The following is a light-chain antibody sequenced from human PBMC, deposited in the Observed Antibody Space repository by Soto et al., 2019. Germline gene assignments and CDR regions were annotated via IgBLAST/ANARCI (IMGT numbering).Light chain of an antibody. CDR2: DAS. CDR1: QDISNY. J-gene: IGKJ4*01. Sequence: QMTQSPSSVSASVGDRVTITCQASQDISNYLNWYQQKPGKAPKLLIYDASNLETGVPSRFSGSGSGTDFTFTISSLQPEDIATYYCQQYDNLLTFGGGTKVEIK. V-gene: IGKV1-33*01. CDR3: QQYDNLLT.